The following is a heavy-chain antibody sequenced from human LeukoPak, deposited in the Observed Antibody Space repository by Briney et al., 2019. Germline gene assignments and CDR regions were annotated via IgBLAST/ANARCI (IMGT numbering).Heavy chain of an antibody. V-gene: IGHV3-66*01. CDR2: IYTGGTT. J-gene: IGHJ4*02. Sequence: PGGSLRLSCAASGLSVSSKYMSWVRQAPGKGLEWVSTIYTGGTTYYADSVRGRFTISRDNSENTLYLQMNSLRVEDTSLYYCATRPDGYDLPYVDYWGQGTLVTVSS. D-gene: IGHD5-12*01. CDR3: ATRPDGYDLPYVDY. CDR1: GLSVSSKY.